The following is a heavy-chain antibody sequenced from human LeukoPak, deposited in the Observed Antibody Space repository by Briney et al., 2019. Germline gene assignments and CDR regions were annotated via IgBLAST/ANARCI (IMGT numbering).Heavy chain of an antibody. Sequence: GASVKVSCKVSGYTLTELSMHWVRQAPGKGLEWMGGFDPEDGETIYAQKFQGRATMTEDTSTDTAYMELSSLRSEDTAVYYCATLAPRYQLLAFDYWGQGTLVTVSS. J-gene: IGHJ4*02. CDR3: ATLAPRYQLLAFDY. V-gene: IGHV1-24*01. D-gene: IGHD2-2*01. CDR1: GYTLTELS. CDR2: FDPEDGET.